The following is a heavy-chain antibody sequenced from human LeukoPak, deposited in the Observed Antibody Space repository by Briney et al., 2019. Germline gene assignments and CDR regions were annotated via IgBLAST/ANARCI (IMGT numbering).Heavy chain of an antibody. D-gene: IGHD3-10*01. Sequence: SETLSLTCTVSGASISPYYWNWLRQPAGKGLEWIGRLYPSGSSDYNPSLKSRVTMSVDTSRNQFSLRVTSVTAADTAIYYCARDLSGSLYFDYWGQGILVTVSA. CDR1: GASISPYY. CDR3: ARDLSGSLYFDY. J-gene: IGHJ4*02. CDR2: LYPSGSS. V-gene: IGHV4-4*07.